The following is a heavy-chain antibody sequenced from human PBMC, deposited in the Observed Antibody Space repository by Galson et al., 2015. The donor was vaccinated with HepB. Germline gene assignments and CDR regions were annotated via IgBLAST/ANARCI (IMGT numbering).Heavy chain of an antibody. CDR2: INAGTGNT. D-gene: IGHD6-19*01. J-gene: IGHJ2*01. Sequence: SVKVSCKASGYTFTSYAMHWVRQAPGQRLEWMGWINAGTGNTKYSQKFQGRVTITRDTSASTAYMELSSLRSEDTAVYYCARDISGWRYFDLWGRGTLVTVSS. CDR1: GYTFTSYA. CDR3: ARDISGWRYFDL. V-gene: IGHV1-3*01.